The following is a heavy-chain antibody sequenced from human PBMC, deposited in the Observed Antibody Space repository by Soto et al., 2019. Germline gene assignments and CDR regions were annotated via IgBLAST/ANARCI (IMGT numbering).Heavy chain of an antibody. Sequence: GGSLRLSCAASGFTFSSYSMNWVRQAPGKGLEWVSYISSSSSTIYYADSVKGRFTISRDNAKNSLYLQMNSLRDEDTAVYYCARDPVYDSSGYYSLPHLPWGQGTLVTVSS. D-gene: IGHD3-22*01. J-gene: IGHJ4*02. CDR3: ARDPVYDSSGYYSLPHLP. CDR2: ISSSSSTI. V-gene: IGHV3-48*02. CDR1: GFTFSSYS.